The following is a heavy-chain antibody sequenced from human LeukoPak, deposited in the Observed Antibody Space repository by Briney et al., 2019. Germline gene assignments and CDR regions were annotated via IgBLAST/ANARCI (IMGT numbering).Heavy chain of an antibody. Sequence: SQTLSLTCAVSGGSISSGGYSWSWIRQPPGKGLEWIGYIYHSGSTYYNPSLKSRVTISVDTSKNQFSLKLSSVTATDTAVYYCARGLMVRGITHSSFDYWGQGTLVTVSS. CDR2: IYHSGST. CDR3: ARGLMVRGITHSSFDY. J-gene: IGHJ4*02. D-gene: IGHD3-10*01. V-gene: IGHV4-30-2*01. CDR1: GGSISSGGYS.